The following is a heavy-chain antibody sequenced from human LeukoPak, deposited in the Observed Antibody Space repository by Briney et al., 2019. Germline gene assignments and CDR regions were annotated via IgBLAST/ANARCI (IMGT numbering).Heavy chain of an antibody. V-gene: IGHV1-69*06. Sequence: EASVKVSCKASGGTFSSYAISWVRQAPGQGLEWMGGISPIFGTANYAQKFQGRVTITADKSTSTAYMELSSLRSEDTAVYYCASHPDGGSFRSRLDYWGQGTLVTVSS. J-gene: IGHJ4*02. D-gene: IGHD2-15*01. CDR1: GGTFSSYA. CDR3: ASHPDGGSFRSRLDY. CDR2: ISPIFGTA.